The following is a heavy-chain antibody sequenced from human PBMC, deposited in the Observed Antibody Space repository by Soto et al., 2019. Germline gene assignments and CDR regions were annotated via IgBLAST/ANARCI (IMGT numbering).Heavy chain of an antibody. Sequence: QVQLQESGPGLVKPSQTLSLTCTVSGGSISSGGYYWSWIRQHPGKGQEWIGYIYYSGSTYYNPSLKSRVTISVDTSKNQFSLKLSSVTAADTAVYYCARFAVVVMGDAFDIWGQGTMVTVSS. CDR2: IYYSGST. V-gene: IGHV4-31*03. CDR1: GGSISSGGYY. J-gene: IGHJ3*02. D-gene: IGHD3-22*01. CDR3: ARFAVVVMGDAFDI.